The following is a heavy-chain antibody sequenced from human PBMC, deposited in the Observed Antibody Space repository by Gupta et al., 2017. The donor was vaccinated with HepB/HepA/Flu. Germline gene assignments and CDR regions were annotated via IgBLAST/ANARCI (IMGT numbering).Heavy chain of an antibody. Sequence: PPGKALEWLALIYWDDDKRYSPSVKSRVTITKDTSKNQVVLTLTNMDPVDTATYYCAHGYFDSSGAQIDYWGQGTLVTVSS. V-gene: IGHV2-5*02. CDR2: IYWDDDK. D-gene: IGHD3-22*01. J-gene: IGHJ4*02. CDR3: AHGYFDSSGAQIDY.